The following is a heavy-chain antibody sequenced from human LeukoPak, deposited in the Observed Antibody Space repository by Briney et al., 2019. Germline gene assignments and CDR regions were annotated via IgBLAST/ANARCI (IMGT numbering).Heavy chain of an antibody. Sequence: ASVKVSCKASGYTFTGYDINWVRQATGQGLEWMGWMNPNSGNTGYAQKFQGRVTMTRNTSISTAYMELSSLRSEDTAVYYCARGSYYGSGSYYDWFDPWGQGTLVTVSS. J-gene: IGHJ5*02. D-gene: IGHD3-10*01. CDR1: GYTFTGYD. CDR2: MNPNSGNT. CDR3: ARGSYYGSGSYYDWFDP. V-gene: IGHV1-8*01.